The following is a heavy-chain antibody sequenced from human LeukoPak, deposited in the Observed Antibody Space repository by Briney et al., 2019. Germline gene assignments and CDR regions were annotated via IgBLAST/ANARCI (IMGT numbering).Heavy chain of an antibody. CDR3: ARVVAGGSHYYDILTGYYKGAWYFDL. CDR1: GGSISSYY. CDR2: IYYSGST. V-gene: IGHV4-59*01. J-gene: IGHJ2*01. D-gene: IGHD3-9*01. Sequence: PSETLSLTCTVSGGSISSYYWSWIRQPPGKGLEWIGYIYYSGSTNYNPSLKSRVTISVGTSKNQFSLKLSSVTAADTAVYYRARVVAGGSHYYDILTGYYKGAWYFDLWGRGTLVTVSS.